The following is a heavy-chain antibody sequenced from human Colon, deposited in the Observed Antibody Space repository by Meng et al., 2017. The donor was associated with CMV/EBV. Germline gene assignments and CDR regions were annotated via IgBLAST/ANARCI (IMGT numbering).Heavy chain of an antibody. Sequence: SETLSLTCTVSGGSVSSGGYYWTWIRQPPGKGLEWIGYIYYSGSTNYNPSLKSRVTISADTSKNVFSLKLSSVTAADTAVYYCARDQPADYWGQGTLVTVSS. V-gene: IGHV4-61*08. CDR3: ARDQPADY. J-gene: IGHJ4*02. CDR1: GGSVSSGGYY. CDR2: IYYSGST.